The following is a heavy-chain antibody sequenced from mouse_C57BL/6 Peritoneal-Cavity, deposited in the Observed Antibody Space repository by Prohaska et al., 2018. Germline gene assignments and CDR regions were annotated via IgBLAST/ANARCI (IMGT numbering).Heavy chain of an antibody. CDR2: ISSGGSYT. CDR3: ARHYYGSSYYVDY. Sequence: LEWVATISSGGSYTYYPDSEKGRFTISRDNAKNTLYLQMSSLKSEDTAMYYCARHYYGSSYYVDYWGQGTTLTFSS. D-gene: IGHD1-1*01. J-gene: IGHJ2*01. V-gene: IGHV5-6*01.